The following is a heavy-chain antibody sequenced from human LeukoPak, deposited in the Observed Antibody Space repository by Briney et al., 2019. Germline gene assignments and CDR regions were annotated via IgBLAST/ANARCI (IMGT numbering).Heavy chain of an antibody. D-gene: IGHD2-2*01. Sequence: GGTLRLSCAASGFTFSSYAMSWVRQAPGKGLEWVSAIRGSGGSTYYADSVKGRFTISRDNSKNTLYLQMNSLRAEDTAVYYCAKNPLGYCSSTSCYTLPVDYWGQGTLVTVSS. CDR3: AKNPLGYCSSTSCYTLPVDY. CDR2: IRGSGGST. CDR1: GFTFSSYA. V-gene: IGHV3-23*01. J-gene: IGHJ4*02.